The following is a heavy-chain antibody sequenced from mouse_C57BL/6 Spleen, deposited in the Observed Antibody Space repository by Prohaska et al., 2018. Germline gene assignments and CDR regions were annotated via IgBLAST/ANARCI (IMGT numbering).Heavy chain of an antibody. CDR1: GFTFSGFW. CDR2: INSDVSAI. D-gene: IGHD3-3*01. V-gene: IGHV11-2*01. Sequence: EVLMSDTGVGLIKHGGSRGLSCEGSGFTFSGFWMSWVRQTPGKTLEWIGDINSDVSAINYAPSIKDRFIKFSDDDQGIHILALSYPPRRDTAISCGMNSENLWYFDVWGTGTTVTVSS. CDR3: MNSENLWYFDV. J-gene: IGHJ1*03.